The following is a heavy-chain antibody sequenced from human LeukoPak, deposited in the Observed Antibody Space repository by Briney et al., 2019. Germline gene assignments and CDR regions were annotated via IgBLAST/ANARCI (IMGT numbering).Heavy chain of an antibody. J-gene: IGHJ4*02. V-gene: IGHV4-34*01. CDR2: INHSGST. CDR3: ARDRGGSLFDY. D-gene: IGHD1-26*01. CDR1: GGSFSGYY. Sequence: SETLSLTCAVYGGSFSGYYWSWIRQPPGKGLEWIGEINHSGSTNYNPSLKSRVTISVDTSKNQFSLKLSSVTAADTAVYYCARDRGGSLFDYWGQGTLVTVSS.